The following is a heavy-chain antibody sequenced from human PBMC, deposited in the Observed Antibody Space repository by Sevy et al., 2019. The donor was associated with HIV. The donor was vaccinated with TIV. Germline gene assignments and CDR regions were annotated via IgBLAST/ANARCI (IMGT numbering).Heavy chain of an antibody. V-gene: IGHV3-21*01. CDR3: ARPDDGSGYYIEHFQH. D-gene: IGHD3-22*01. Sequence: GGSLRLSCAASGFTFSSYSMNWVRQAPGKGLEWVSPISSSSTYIYYADSVKGRFTISRDNAKNSLYLQMNSLRGEDTAVYYCARPDDGSGYYIEHFQHWGQGTLVTVSS. J-gene: IGHJ1*01. CDR2: ISSSSTYI. CDR1: GFTFSSYS.